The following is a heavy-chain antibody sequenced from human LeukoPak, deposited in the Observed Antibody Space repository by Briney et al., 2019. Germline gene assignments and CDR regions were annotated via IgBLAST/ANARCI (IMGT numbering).Heavy chain of an antibody. CDR2: ISGSGGST. J-gene: IGHJ4*02. Sequence: GGSLRLSCAASGFTFNNFAMSWVRQAPGKGLEWVSAISGSGGSTYYADSVKGRFTISRDNSKNTLYLQMNSLRAEDTAVYYCAKFDPRYPFDYWGQGTLVTVSS. CDR1: GFTFNNFA. V-gene: IGHV3-23*01. CDR3: AKFDPRYPFDY. D-gene: IGHD3-9*01.